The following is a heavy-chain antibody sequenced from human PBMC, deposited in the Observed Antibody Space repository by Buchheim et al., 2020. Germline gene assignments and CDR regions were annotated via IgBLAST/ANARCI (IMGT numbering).Heavy chain of an antibody. D-gene: IGHD5-18*01. CDR2: ISGSGDST. CDR1: GFTFSSYA. V-gene: IGHV3-23*01. J-gene: IGHJ4*02. CDR3: AKAISYSYGYPSDS. Sequence: EVQLLESGGGLVQPGGSLRLSCAASGFTFSSYAMSWVRQGPGKGLEWVSGISGSGDSTNYADSVKGRFTISRDNSKNTLYLQVNSLRAEDTAVYYCAKAISYSYGYPSDSWGQGT.